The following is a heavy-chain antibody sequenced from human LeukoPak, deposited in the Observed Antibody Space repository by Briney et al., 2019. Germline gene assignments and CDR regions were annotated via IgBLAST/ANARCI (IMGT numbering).Heavy chain of an antibody. Sequence: SETLSLTCTVSGGSISSCYWSWIRQPAGKGLEWIGRIYTSGSTNYNPSLKSRVTMSVDTSKNQFSLKLSSVTAADTAVYYCARAPTTVVTRRYFDLWGRGTLVTVSS. CDR3: ARAPTTVVTRRYFDL. CDR2: IYTSGST. J-gene: IGHJ2*01. V-gene: IGHV4-4*07. CDR1: GGSISSCY. D-gene: IGHD4-23*01.